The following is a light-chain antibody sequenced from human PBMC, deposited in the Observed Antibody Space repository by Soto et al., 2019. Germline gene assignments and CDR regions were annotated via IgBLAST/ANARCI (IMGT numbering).Light chain of an antibody. V-gene: IGLV2-14*01. Sequence: QSALAQPASVSGSPGQSITISCTGTSSDVGGWNYVSWYQQHPGKAPKLMIYEVSNRPSGVSNRFSGSKSGNTASLTISGLLAEDEGDYYCSSYTPTSTLYVFGTGPKLTVL. CDR1: SSDVGGWNY. J-gene: IGLJ1*01. CDR3: SSYTPTSTLYV. CDR2: EVS.